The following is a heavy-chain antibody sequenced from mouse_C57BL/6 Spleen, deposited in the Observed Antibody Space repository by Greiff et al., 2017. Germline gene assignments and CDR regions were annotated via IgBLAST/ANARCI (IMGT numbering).Heavy chain of an antibody. CDR2: IWTGGGT. D-gene: IGHD2-5*01. CDR1: GFSLTSYA. J-gene: IGHJ4*01. V-gene: IGHV2-9-1*01. Sequence: VKVVESGPGLVAPSQSLSITCTVSGFSLTSYAISWVRQPPGKGLEWLGVIWTGGGTNYNSALKSRLSISKDNSKSQVFLKMNSLQTDDTARYYCAKAYYSNYVGDAMDYWGQGTSVTVSS. CDR3: AKAYYSNYVGDAMDY.